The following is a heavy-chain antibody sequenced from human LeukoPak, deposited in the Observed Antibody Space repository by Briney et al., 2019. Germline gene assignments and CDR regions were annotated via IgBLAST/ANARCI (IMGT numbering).Heavy chain of an antibody. D-gene: IGHD3-22*01. CDR3: AKRSSYYSDSSGYRSEYYFDY. CDR1: GFTFSSYA. CDR2: ISGSGGST. V-gene: IGHV3-23*01. J-gene: IGHJ4*02. Sequence: GGSLRLSCAASGFTFSSYAMSWVRQAPGKGLEWVSVISGSGGSTYYADSVKGRFTISRDNSKHTLHLQMNSLRAEDTAVYYCAKRSSYYSDSSGYRSEYYFDYWGQGTLVTVSS.